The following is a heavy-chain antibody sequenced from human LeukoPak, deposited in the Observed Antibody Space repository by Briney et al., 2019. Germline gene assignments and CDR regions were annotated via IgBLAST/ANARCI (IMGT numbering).Heavy chain of an antibody. CDR3: ARHRAGILDY. J-gene: IGHJ4*02. D-gene: IGHD1-14*01. Sequence: ASETLSLTCTVSGGSISSSSYYWGWIRQPPGKGLEWIGSIYYSGSTYYNPSLKSRFTISVDTSKNQFSLKLSSVTAADTAVYYCARHRAGILDYWGQGTLVTVSS. CDR1: GGSISSSSYY. CDR2: IYYSGST. V-gene: IGHV4-39*01.